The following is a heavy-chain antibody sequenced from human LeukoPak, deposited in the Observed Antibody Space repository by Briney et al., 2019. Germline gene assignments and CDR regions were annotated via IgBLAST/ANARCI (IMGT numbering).Heavy chain of an antibody. CDR2: ISYDGSNK. J-gene: IGHJ6*02. Sequence: GGSLRLSCAASGFTFSSYAMHWVRQAPGKGLEWVAVISYDGSNKYYADSVKGRFTISRDNSKNTLYLQMNSLRAEDTAVYYCARDYGSGSSGYYDMDVWGQGTTVTVSS. D-gene: IGHD3-10*01. CDR1: GFTFSSYA. V-gene: IGHV3-30-3*01. CDR3: ARDYGSGSSGYYDMDV.